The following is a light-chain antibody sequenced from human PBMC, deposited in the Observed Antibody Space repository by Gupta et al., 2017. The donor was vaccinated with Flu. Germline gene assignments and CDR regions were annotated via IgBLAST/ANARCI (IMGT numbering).Light chain of an antibody. J-gene: IGLJ2*01. CDR1: SSNIGNNA. Sequence: QSVLTQPPSVSEAPRQRVTISCSGSSSNIGNNAVNWYQQLPGKAPKLLIYYDDLLPSGVSDRFSGSKSGTSASLAISGLQAEEEAYYYCAESDDSLNGLVFGGGTKLTVL. CDR2: YDD. V-gene: IGLV1-36*01. CDR3: AESDDSLNGLV.